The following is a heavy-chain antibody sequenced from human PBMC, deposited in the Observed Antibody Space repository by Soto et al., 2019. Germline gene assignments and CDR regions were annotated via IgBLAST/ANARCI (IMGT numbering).Heavy chain of an antibody. Sequence: GGSLRLSCAASGFTFSDYYMSWIRQAPGKGLEWVSYISSSGSTIYYADSVKGRFTISRDNAKNSLYLQMNSLRAEDTAVYYCARGYSGYDYYYYGMDVWGQGTTVTVSS. D-gene: IGHD5-12*01. V-gene: IGHV3-11*01. CDR2: ISSSGSTI. CDR3: ARGYSGYDYYYYGMDV. CDR1: GFTFSDYY. J-gene: IGHJ6*02.